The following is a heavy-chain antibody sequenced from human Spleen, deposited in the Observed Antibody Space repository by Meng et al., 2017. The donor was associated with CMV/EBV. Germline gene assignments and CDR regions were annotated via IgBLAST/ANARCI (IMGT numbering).Heavy chain of an antibody. CDR3: VRGGYQQLSRRWWFDP. V-gene: IGHV1-18*01. CDR1: GYSFTNYG. J-gene: IGHJ5*02. D-gene: IGHD2-2*01. Sequence: ASVKVSCKASGYSFTNYGITWVRQAPGQGLAWMGWISTYNGDTQYAQKRQGRVTMTTETSSTTAYMELKSLTSDDTAVYYCVRGGYQQLSRRWWFDPWGQGTLVTVSS. CDR2: ISTYNGDT.